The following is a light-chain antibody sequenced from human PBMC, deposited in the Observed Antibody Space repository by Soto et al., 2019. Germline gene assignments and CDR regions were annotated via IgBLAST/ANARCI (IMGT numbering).Light chain of an antibody. V-gene: IGLV2-14*03. Sequence: QSVLTQPASVSGSPGQSITISCTGTSRDVGGYNYVSWYQQYSGKAPKLMIYDVTYRPSGVSNRFSGSKSGNTASLTISGLQAEDEADYYCISYTDSGTRVFGGGTKLTVL. CDR3: ISYTDSGTRV. J-gene: IGLJ3*02. CDR2: DVT. CDR1: SRDVGGYNY.